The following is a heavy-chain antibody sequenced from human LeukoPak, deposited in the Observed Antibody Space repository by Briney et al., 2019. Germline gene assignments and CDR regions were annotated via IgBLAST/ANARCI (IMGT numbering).Heavy chain of an antibody. Sequence: PSETLSLTCAVYGGSFSGYYWSWIRQPPGKGLEWIGEINHSGSTNYNPSLKSRVTISVDTSKNQFPLKLSSVTAADTAVYYCARATYDRPGSGYYGMDVWGQGTTVTVSS. CDR1: GGSFSGYY. CDR2: INHSGST. CDR3: ARATYDRPGSGYYGMDV. D-gene: IGHD3-22*01. V-gene: IGHV4-34*01. J-gene: IGHJ6*02.